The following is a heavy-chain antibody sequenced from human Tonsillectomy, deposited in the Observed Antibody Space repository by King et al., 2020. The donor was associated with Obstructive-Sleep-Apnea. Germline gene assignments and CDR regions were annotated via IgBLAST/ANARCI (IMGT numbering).Heavy chain of an antibody. Sequence: QLVQSVAEVKKPGESLKISCKGSGYSFTSYWIGWVRQMPGKGLEWMGIIYPGDSDTRYSPSFQGPVTNPADKAISTAYLQWGSLKASATAMYYWVGPDYYDSSGYYPEYFQHWGQGTLVTVSS. D-gene: IGHD3-22*01. J-gene: IGHJ1*01. CDR2: IYPGDSDT. CDR1: GYSFTSYW. CDR3: VGPDYYDSSGYYPEYFQH. V-gene: IGHV5-51*01.